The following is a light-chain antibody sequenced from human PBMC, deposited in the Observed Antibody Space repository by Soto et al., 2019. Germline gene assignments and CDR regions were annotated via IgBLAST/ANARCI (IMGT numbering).Light chain of an antibody. V-gene: IGLV1-40*01. Sequence: QSVLTQPPSVSGAPGQRVTISCTGSSSNIGAGYDVHWYQQLPGTAPKLLIYRNNNRPSGVPDRFSGSKSGTSASLAITGLQAEDEADYYCHSYDSSLSSSVFGGGTKLTVL. CDR3: HSYDSSLSSSV. CDR2: RNN. J-gene: IGLJ3*02. CDR1: SSNIGAGYD.